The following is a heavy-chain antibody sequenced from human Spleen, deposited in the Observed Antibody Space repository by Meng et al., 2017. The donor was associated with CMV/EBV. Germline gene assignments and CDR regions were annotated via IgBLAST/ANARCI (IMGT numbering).Heavy chain of an antibody. CDR2: IIPILGLS. CDR1: GGTFSSYA. Sequence: SVKVSCKASGGTFSSYAISWVRQAPGQGLEWMGGIIPILGLSTYAQRFQGRVTITADKSTGTGYMEVPSLRFDDTAVYYCVTYQYDSGWTEDSWGQGTLVTVSS. V-gene: IGHV1-69*10. D-gene: IGHD3-16*01. CDR3: VTYQYDSGWTEDS. J-gene: IGHJ4*02.